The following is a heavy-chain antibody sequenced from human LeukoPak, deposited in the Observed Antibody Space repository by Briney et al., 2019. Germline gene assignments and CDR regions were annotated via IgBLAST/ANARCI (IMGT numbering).Heavy chain of an antibody. Sequence: PGGSLRLSCAASGFTFSSYSMNWVRQAPGKGLEWVSSISSSSSYIYYADSVKGRFTISRDNAKNSLYLQMNSLRAEDTAVYYCATVPVVVTAILGDAFDIWGQGTMVTVSS. CDR2: ISSSSSYI. D-gene: IGHD2-21*02. CDR1: GFTFSSYS. V-gene: IGHV3-21*01. CDR3: ATVPVVVTAILGDAFDI. J-gene: IGHJ3*02.